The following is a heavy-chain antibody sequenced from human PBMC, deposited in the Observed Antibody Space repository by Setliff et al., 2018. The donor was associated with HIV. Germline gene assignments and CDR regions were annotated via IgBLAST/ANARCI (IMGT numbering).Heavy chain of an antibody. CDR2: YYNGGT. Sequence: PSETLSLTCTVSGASINSHYWNWVRQSPAKGLEWIGYYYNGGTSYNPSLQSRVTISVDTPKNQFSLHPNSVTAADTAVYYCARKEKGGAFDIWGLGTLVTVSS. CDR1: GASINSHY. V-gene: IGHV4-59*11. CDR3: ARKEKGGAFDI. J-gene: IGHJ3*02.